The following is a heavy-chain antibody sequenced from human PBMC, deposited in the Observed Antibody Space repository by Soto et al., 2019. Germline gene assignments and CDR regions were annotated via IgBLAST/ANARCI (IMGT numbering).Heavy chain of an antibody. Sequence: QVELVESGGGVVQPGRSLRLSCAASGFTFSSYGMHWVRQAPGKGLEWVAAISYDGTNKNYADSVKGRFTISRDNSKNTLYLQMDRLRAEDTAVYYCAEDPYYHDSRGYYVFDHWGQGTLVTVSS. D-gene: IGHD3-22*01. V-gene: IGHV3-30*18. CDR2: ISYDGTNK. J-gene: IGHJ4*02. CDR3: AEDPYYHDSRGYYVFDH. CDR1: GFTFSSYG.